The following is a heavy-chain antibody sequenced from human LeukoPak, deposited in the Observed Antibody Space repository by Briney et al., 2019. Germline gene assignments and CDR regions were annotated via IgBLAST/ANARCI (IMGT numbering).Heavy chain of an antibody. CDR1: GITLSNYA. D-gene: IGHD3-22*01. CDR3: AKRGVVIRVILVGFHKEAYYFDS. J-gene: IGHJ4*02. Sequence: GGSLRLSCAVSGITLSNYAMSWVRQAPGKGLEWVAGISGSGGGTNYADSEKGRFTISRDNPKNTLYLQMNNLGADDTAVYFCAKRGVVIRVILVGFHKEAYYFDSWGQGALVTVSS. V-gene: IGHV3-23*01. CDR2: ISGSGGGT.